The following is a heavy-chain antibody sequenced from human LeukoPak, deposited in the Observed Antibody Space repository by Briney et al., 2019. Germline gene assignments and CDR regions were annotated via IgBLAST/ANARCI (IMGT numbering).Heavy chain of an antibody. J-gene: IGHJ4*02. CDR2: INHSGST. CDR1: GGSFSGYY. CDR3: ARVSAAGAYGSGSYLD. Sequence: SETLSLTCAVYGGSFSGYYWSWIRQPPGKGLEWIGEINHSGSTNYIPSLKSRVTISVDTSKNQFSLKLSSVTAADTAVYYCARVSAAGAYGSGSYLDWGQGTLVTVSS. V-gene: IGHV4-34*01. D-gene: IGHD3-10*01.